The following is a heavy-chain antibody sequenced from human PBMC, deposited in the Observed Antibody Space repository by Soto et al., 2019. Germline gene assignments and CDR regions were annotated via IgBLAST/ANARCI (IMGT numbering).Heavy chain of an antibody. CDR1: GGSISSSSYY. J-gene: IGHJ4*02. D-gene: IGHD3-9*01. V-gene: IGHV4-39*01. Sequence: SETLSLTCTVSGGSISSSSYYWGWIRQPPGKGLEWIGTIYYSGSTYYNPSLKSRVTMSVDTSKNQFSLKLSSVTAADTAVYYCARHLPYYDILTGYYRLAYYFDYWGQGTLVTLSS. CDR3: ARHLPYYDILTGYYRLAYYFDY. CDR2: IYYSGST.